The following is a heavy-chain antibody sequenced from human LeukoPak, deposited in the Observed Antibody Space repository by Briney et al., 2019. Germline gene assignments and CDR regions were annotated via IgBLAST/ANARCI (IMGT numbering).Heavy chain of an antibody. V-gene: IGHV1-69*04. J-gene: IGHJ5*02. Sequence: SVKVSCTASGYTFTGYYMHWVRQAPGQGLEWMGRIIPILGIANYAQKFQGRVTITADKSTSTAYMELSSLRSEDTAVYYCAREARFLEWLPLQIDPYNRFDPWGQGTLVTVSS. D-gene: IGHD3-3*01. CDR2: IIPILGIA. CDR1: GYTFTGYY. CDR3: AREARFLEWLPLQIDPYNRFDP.